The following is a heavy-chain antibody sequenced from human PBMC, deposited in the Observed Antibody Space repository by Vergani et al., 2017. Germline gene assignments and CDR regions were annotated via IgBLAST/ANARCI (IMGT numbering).Heavy chain of an antibody. CDR1: GYSFTSYW. D-gene: IGHD3-22*01. J-gene: IGHJ4*02. CDR3: ALVGGSSGYPHHYFDY. V-gene: IGHV5-10-1*03. Sequence: EVQLVQSGAEVKKPGESLRISCKGSGYSFTSYWISWVRQMPGKGLEWMGRIDPSDSYTNYSPSFQGHVTISADKSISTAYLQWSSLKASDTAMYYCALVGGSSGYPHHYFDYWGQGTLVTVSS. CDR2: IDPSDSYT.